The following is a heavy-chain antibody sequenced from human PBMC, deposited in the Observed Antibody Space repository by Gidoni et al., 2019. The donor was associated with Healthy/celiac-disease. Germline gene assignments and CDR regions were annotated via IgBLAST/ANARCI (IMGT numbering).Heavy chain of an antibody. D-gene: IGHD3-22*01. Sequence: EVQLVESGGVVVQPGGSLRLSCAASGFTFDDYTMHWVRQAPGKGPEWVSLISWDGGSTYYADSVKGRFTISRDNSKNSLYLQMNSLRTEDTALYYCAKDIGPNYYDSSGYYLDYWGQGTLVTVSS. CDR2: ISWDGGST. V-gene: IGHV3-43*01. CDR3: AKDIGPNYYDSSGYYLDY. CDR1: GFTFDDYT. J-gene: IGHJ4*02.